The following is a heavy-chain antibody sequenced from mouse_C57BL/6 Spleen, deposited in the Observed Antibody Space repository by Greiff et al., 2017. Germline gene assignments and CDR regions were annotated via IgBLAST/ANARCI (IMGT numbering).Heavy chain of an antibody. CDR1: GYTFTSYT. CDR2: INPSSGYT. Sequence: VQLQQSGAELARPGASVKMSCKASGYTFTSYTMHWVKQRPGQGLEWIGYINPSSGYTKYNQKFKDKATLTADKSSSTAYMQLSSLTSEDSAVYYCAREGNYVAMDYWGQGTSVTVSS. J-gene: IGHJ4*01. D-gene: IGHD2-1*01. V-gene: IGHV1-4*01. CDR3: AREGNYVAMDY.